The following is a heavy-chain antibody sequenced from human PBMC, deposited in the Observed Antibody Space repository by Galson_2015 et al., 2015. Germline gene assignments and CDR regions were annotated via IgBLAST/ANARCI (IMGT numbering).Heavy chain of an antibody. Sequence: PALVKPTQTLTLTCTFSGFSLSTSGMCVSWIRQPPGKALEWLALIDWDDDKYYSTSLKTRLTISKDTSKNQVVLTMTNMDPVDTATYYCARTSRGYGSGSPNWFDPWGQGTLVTVSS. CDR3: ARTSRGYGSGSPNWFDP. J-gene: IGHJ5*02. D-gene: IGHD3-10*01. V-gene: IGHV2-70*01. CDR1: GFSLSTSGMC. CDR2: IDWDDDK.